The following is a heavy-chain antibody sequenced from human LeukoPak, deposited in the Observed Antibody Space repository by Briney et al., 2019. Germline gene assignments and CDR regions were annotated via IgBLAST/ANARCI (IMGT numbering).Heavy chain of an antibody. Sequence: SETLSLTCTVSGGSFSGYYWSWIRQPPGKGLEWIGEINHSGSTNYNPSLKSRVTISVDTSKNQFSLKLSSVTAADTAVYYCARTRTDARRHCSSTSCPVDAFDIWGQGTMVTVSS. J-gene: IGHJ3*02. CDR2: INHSGST. CDR3: ARTRTDARRHCSSTSCPVDAFDI. CDR1: GGSFSGYY. V-gene: IGHV4-34*01. D-gene: IGHD2-2*01.